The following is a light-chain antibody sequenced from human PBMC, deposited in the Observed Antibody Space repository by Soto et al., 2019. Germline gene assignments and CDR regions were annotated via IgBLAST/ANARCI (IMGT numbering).Light chain of an antibody. CDR3: QQHKSYPRT. Sequence: DIPMTQSPSTLSASVGDRVIITCRASQTIDGALVWYQQKPGKAPTVLIYKASSLESGVPSRFSGSGFGTEFTLTISSLQPDDFATYYCQQHKSYPRTFGQGTKVETK. J-gene: IGKJ1*01. V-gene: IGKV1-5*03. CDR1: QTIDGA. CDR2: KAS.